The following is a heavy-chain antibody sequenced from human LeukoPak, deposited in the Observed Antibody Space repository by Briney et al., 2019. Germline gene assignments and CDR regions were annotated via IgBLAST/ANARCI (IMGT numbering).Heavy chain of an antibody. Sequence: GGSLRLSCAASGFTFSSYAMSWVRQAPGKGLEWVSAISGSGGSTYYADSVKGRFTISRDNAKNSLYLQMNSLRAEDTAVYYCARADTYSSGWTDYYFDYWGQGTLVTVSS. CDR3: ARADTYSSGWTDYYFDY. CDR2: ISGSGGST. D-gene: IGHD6-19*01. J-gene: IGHJ4*02. V-gene: IGHV3-23*01. CDR1: GFTFSSYA.